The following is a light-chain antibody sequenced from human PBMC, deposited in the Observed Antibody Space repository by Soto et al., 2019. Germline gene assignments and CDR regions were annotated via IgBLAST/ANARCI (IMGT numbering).Light chain of an antibody. CDR1: QDVGSR. J-gene: IGKJ1*01. V-gene: IGKV3-15*01. Sequence: EIVMAQSPANLSVSPGERATLSCRASQDVGSRLAWYQQKPGQGPRLLIYDASTRATGIPARFSGSGSGTEFTLSISSLQSEDFGVSYCQQYNNWPPWTFGQGSKVEIK. CDR2: DAS. CDR3: QQYNNWPPWT.